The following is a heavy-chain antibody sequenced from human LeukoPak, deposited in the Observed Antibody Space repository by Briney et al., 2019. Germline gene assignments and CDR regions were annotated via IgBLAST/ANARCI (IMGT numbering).Heavy chain of an antibody. D-gene: IGHD6-6*01. Sequence: PSETLSLTCAVYGGSFSGYYWSWIRQPPGKGLEWIGEINHSGSTNYNPSLKSRVTISVDTSKNQFSLKLSSVTAADTAVYYCARFQLGLDYWGQGTLVTVSS. V-gene: IGHV4-34*01. CDR1: GGSFSGYY. J-gene: IGHJ4*02. CDR2: INHSGST. CDR3: ARFQLGLDY.